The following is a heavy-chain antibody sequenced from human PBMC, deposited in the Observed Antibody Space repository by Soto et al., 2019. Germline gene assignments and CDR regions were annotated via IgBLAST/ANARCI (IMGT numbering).Heavy chain of an antibody. CDR3: ARDISTTAAAIFYDSVDI. V-gene: IGHV3-7*01. CDR1: GFTFSRYW. J-gene: IGHJ3*02. Sequence: EVPLVESGGGVVQPGGSLRLSCAASGFTFSRYWMTWVRQAPGKGLEWVANVNEDGTVKYYVDSVKGRFTISRDNAKNSLYLQMNSLRAEDTAVYSCARDISTTAAAIFYDSVDIWGPGTMVTVSS. D-gene: IGHD6-13*01. CDR2: VNEDGTVK.